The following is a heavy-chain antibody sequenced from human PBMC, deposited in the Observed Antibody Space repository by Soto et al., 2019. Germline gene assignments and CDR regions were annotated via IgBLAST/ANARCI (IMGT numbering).Heavy chain of an antibody. CDR2: ISYDGSNK. V-gene: IGHV3-30*18. J-gene: IGHJ4*02. CDR3: AKGMAAAGSGY. D-gene: IGHD6-13*01. CDR1: GFTFSSYG. Sequence: QVQLVESGGGVVQPGRSLRLSCAASGFTFSSYGMHWVRQAPGKGLEWVAVISYDGSNKYYADSVKGRFTISRDNSKHTLYLQMNSLRAEDTAVYYCAKGMAAAGSGYWGQGTLVTVSS.